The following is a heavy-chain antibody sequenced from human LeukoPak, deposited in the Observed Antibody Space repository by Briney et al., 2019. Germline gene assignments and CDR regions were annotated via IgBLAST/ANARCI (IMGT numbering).Heavy chain of an antibody. CDR2: IKHDGSER. CDR3: AEDGIRYFDWLPFDY. V-gene: IGHV3-7*02. CDR1: GFTFSSHW. Sequence: PGGSLRLSCAASGFTFSSHWMTWVRQAPGKGLEWVANIKHDGSERYYVGSVQGRFTISRDNSKNTLYLQMNSLRAEDTAVYFRAEDGIRYFDWLPFDYWGQGTLVTVSS. D-gene: IGHD3-9*01. J-gene: IGHJ4*02.